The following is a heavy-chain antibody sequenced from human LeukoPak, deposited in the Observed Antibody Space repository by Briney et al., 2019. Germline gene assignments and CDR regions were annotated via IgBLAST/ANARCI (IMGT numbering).Heavy chain of an antibody. Sequence: PGGSLRLSCAASGXTFSYAWMTWVRQAPGKGLEWVGRIKTKTEGGTTDYAAPVKGRFTISRDDSKNTLYLQMNSLKTEDTAVYYCTKEWFGAIDYWGQGTLVTVSS. CDR3: TKEWFGAIDY. D-gene: IGHD3-10*01. CDR2: IKTKTEGGTT. CDR1: GXTFSYAW. V-gene: IGHV3-15*01. J-gene: IGHJ4*02.